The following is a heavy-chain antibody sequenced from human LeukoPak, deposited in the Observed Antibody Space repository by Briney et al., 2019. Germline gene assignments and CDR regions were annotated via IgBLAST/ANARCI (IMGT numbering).Heavy chain of an antibody. CDR1: GFTFSDYY. Sequence: PGGSLRLSCAVSGFTFSDYYMDWVRQAPGKGLEWVGRIRNKANSYTTEYAASVKGRFTISRDDSRNSLYLQMNSLTAEDTAAYYCARGVLWSGYFYFDYWGQGTLVTVSS. D-gene: IGHD3-3*01. J-gene: IGHJ4*02. CDR2: IRNKANSYTT. V-gene: IGHV3-72*01. CDR3: ARGVLWSGYFYFDY.